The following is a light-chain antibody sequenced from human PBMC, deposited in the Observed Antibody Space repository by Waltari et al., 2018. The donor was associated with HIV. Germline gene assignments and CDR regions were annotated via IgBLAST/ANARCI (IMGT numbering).Light chain of an antibody. V-gene: IGLV3-1*01. CDR2: QDN. CDR1: EFGDKI. J-gene: IGLJ2*01. CDR3: QAWGSTTSGV. Sequence: SYEVTPPPSVAVSPGQTGSIPGSGYEFGDKITFWYQQKPGQSPLLVIYQDNKRPSGIPERFSGSSSGHTATLTISGTLPMDEADYYCQAWGSTTSGVFGRGTKLTVL.